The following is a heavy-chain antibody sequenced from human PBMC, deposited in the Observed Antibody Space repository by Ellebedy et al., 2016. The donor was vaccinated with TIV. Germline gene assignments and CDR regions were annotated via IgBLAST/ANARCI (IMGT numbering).Heavy chain of an antibody. CDR2: IYYSGST. V-gene: IGHV4-39*01. CDR3: ARWFGELLYVRWFDP. Sequence: SETLSLTCTVSGGSISRSSYYWGWIRQPPGKGLEWIGSIYYSGSTDYNPSLKGRVTISADTSKNQFSLRLSSVTAADTAVYYCARWFGELLYVRWFDPWGQGTLVTVSS. D-gene: IGHD3-10*01. CDR1: GGSISRSSYY. J-gene: IGHJ5*02.